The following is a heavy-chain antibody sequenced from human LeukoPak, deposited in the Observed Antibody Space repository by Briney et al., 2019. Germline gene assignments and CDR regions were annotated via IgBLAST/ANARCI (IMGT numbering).Heavy chain of an antibody. CDR1: GGAINVYY. CDR2: SYYSGRT. Sequence: SETLSLTCTVSGGAINVYYWTWIRQPPGKGLEWIGYSYYSGRTNYNPSLRGRVTISVDTSKKQFSLNVRSVTAADTAVYYCARGVGTYYYGSGSYYNTHLYYYYYYMDVWGKGTTVTVSS. V-gene: IGHV4-59*01. J-gene: IGHJ6*03. D-gene: IGHD3-10*01. CDR3: ARGVGTYYYGSGSYYNTHLYYYYYYMDV.